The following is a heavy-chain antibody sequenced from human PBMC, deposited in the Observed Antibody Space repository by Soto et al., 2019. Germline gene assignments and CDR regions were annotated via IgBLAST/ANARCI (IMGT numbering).Heavy chain of an antibody. J-gene: IGHJ4*02. Sequence: PSETLSLTCTVSGGSISGSSYYWGWILQPPGKGLEWIGNIFYSGTTYYNPSLKSRVTISVDTSKNQFSLKLRSVTAADTAAYYCESSESYDQSDYWGQGTLVTVSS. CDR1: GGSISGSSYY. CDR2: IFYSGTT. D-gene: IGHD3-10*01. CDR3: ESSESYDQSDY. V-gene: IGHV4-39*01.